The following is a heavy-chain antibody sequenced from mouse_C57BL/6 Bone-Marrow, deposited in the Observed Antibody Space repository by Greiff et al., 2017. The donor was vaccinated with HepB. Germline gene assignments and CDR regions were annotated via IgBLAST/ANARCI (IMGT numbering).Heavy chain of an antibody. CDR3: ARERSYWYFDV. CDR1: GYNFTSYD. V-gene: IGHV1-85*01. J-gene: IGHJ1*03. CDR2: IYPRDGST. Sequence: VQLQESGPELVKPGASVKLSCKASGYNFTSYDINWVKQRPGQGLEWIGWIYPRDGSTKYNEKFKGKATLTVDTSSSTAYMELHSLTSEDSAVYFCARERSYWYFDVWGTGTTVTVSS.